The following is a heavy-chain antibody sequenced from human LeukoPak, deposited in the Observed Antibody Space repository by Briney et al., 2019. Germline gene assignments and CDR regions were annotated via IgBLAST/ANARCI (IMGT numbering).Heavy chain of an antibody. V-gene: IGHV3-48*03. Sequence: GGSLRLSCIASGFTFSSYEMSWVRQAPGKGLEWVSYISSSSCIFYADSVKGRFTISRDNAKNSLYLQMNSLRAEDTAVYYCARGFSYWGQEGLVTVAS. CDR1: GFTFSSYE. CDR2: ISSSSCI. CDR3: ARGFSY. J-gene: IGHJ4*02.